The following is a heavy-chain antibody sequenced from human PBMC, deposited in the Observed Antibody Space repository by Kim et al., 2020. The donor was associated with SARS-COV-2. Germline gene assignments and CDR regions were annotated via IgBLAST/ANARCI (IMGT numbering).Heavy chain of an antibody. Sequence: ASVKVSCKASGYTFTGYYMHWVREAPGQGLEWMGWINPNSGGTNYAQKFQGRVTMTRDTSISTAYMELSRLRSDDTAVYYCARVSTVLYYYGSGSPHRGAFDIWGQGTMVTVSS. CDR1: GYTFTGYY. CDR2: INPNSGGT. D-gene: IGHD3-10*01. V-gene: IGHV1-2*02. CDR3: ARVSTVLYYYGSGSPHRGAFDI. J-gene: IGHJ3*02.